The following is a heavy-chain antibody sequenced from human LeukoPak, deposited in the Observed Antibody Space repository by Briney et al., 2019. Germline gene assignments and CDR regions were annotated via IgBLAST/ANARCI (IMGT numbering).Heavy chain of an antibody. CDR3: ARLLGSSWYVPFDY. CDR1: GYSFTNYW. CDR2: IYPGDSDT. V-gene: IGHV5-51*01. D-gene: IGHD6-13*01. J-gene: IGHJ4*02. Sequence: PGGFLKISCKGSGYSFTNYWIGWVRPMPGKGLGLVWIIYPGDSDTRYSPSFQGQVTISADKSIRTAYLQWSSLKASDTAMYYCARLLGSSWYVPFDYWGQGTLVTVAS.